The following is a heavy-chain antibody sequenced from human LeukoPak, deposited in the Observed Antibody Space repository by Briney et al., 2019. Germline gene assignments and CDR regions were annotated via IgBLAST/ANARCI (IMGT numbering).Heavy chain of an antibody. CDR2: ISYDGSNK. Sequence: GGSLRLSCAASGFTFSSYGMHWVRQAPGKGLEWVAVISYDGSNKYYADSVKGRFTIPRDNSKNTLYLQMNSLRAEDTAVYYCAKDSWGEQQLNPHFDYWGQGTLVTVSS. CDR3: AKDSWGEQQLNPHFDY. CDR1: GFTFSSYG. D-gene: IGHD6-13*01. J-gene: IGHJ4*02. V-gene: IGHV3-30*18.